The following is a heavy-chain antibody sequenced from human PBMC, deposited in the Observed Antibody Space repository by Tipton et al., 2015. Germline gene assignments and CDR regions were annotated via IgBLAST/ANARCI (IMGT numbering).Heavy chain of an antibody. CDR2: ISDSGGSP. D-gene: IGHD3-9*01. CDR1: GFTFSSYV. V-gene: IGHV3-23*01. Sequence: SLRLSCAASGFTFSSYVMAWVRQTPGKGLEWVSVISDSGGSPYYADSVKGRFTISRDNAKSSLFLQMNSLRAEDTAVYYCARYFRDSWYDYYYGMDVWGQGTTVTVSS. J-gene: IGHJ6*02. CDR3: ARYFRDSWYDYYYGMDV.